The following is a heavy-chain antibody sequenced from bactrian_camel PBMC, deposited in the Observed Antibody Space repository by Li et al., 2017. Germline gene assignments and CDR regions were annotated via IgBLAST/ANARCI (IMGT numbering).Heavy chain of an antibody. Sequence: DVQLVESGGGSVQAGGSMRLSCAASGYTYSSNCMGWFRQAPGKEREGVAATYIGGSTRFYADSVSGRFTISRDNDQNTLSLQMIELKPEDSAMYYCAAVTNNGCGGSWYPSYNYWGQGTQVTVS. CDR3: AAVTNNGCGGSWYPSYNY. D-gene: IGHD2*01. CDR1: GYTYSSNC. V-gene: IGHV3S40*01. CDR2: TYIGGSTR. J-gene: IGHJ4*01.